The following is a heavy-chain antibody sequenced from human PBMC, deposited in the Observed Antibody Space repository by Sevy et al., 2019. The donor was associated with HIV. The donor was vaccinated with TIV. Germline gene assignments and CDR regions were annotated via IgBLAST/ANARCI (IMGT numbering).Heavy chain of an antibody. Sequence: SETLSLTCTVSGGSISSGNYYWHWIRQPPGKGLEWIGYISYTGNTYYHPSLKSPVTISVDTSNNQFSLRLTSVTAADTAVYYCARDATEYTSSSAWFDPWGQGTLVTVSS. V-gene: IGHV4-30-4*01. D-gene: IGHD6-6*01. CDR3: ARDATEYTSSSAWFDP. J-gene: IGHJ5*02. CDR2: ISYTGNT. CDR1: GGSISSGNYY.